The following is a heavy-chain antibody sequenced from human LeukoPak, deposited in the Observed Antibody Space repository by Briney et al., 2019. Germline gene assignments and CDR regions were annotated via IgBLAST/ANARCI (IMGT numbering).Heavy chain of an antibody. CDR2: IYYSGST. Sequence: SETLSLTCTVSGGSISSYYWIWIRQPPGKGREGFGYIYYSGSTNYNPSLKSRVTISVDTSKNQFSLKLSSVTAADTAVYYCARAGGIVVVPAAPNEYYYYGMDVWGKGTTVTVSS. D-gene: IGHD2-2*01. CDR3: ARAGGIVVVPAAPNEYYYYGMDV. J-gene: IGHJ6*04. V-gene: IGHV4-59*01. CDR1: GGSISSYY.